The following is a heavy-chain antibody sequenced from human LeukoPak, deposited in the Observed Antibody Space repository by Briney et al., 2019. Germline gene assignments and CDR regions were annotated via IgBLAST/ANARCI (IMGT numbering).Heavy chain of an antibody. CDR1: GGSFCGYY. D-gene: IGHD3-10*01. Sequence: KPSETLSLTCVVYGGSFCGYYWSWIRQPPGKGLEWIGEIDQSGTTNYNPSLKSRVTISIDTSKKQFSLTLTSMTAADTAVYYCARVPHYYFGYGYFDTWGQGTRVTVSS. J-gene: IGHJ4*02. CDR2: IDQSGTT. CDR3: ARVPHYYFGYGYFDT. V-gene: IGHV4-34*01.